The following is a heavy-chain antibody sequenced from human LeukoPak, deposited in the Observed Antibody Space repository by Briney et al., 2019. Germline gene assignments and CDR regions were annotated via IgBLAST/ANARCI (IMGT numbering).Heavy chain of an antibody. J-gene: IGHJ6*03. D-gene: IGHD4-11*01. Sequence: ASVTVSCKASGYTFTGYYFHWVRPAPGQGLEWMGLINPNTAGTNYAQKFLGRVTLTWDSSISTAYMELNRLTSDDTAVYYCATSDGDYTAGYYYYMGVWGKGTSVTVSS. CDR2: INPNTAGT. CDR1: GYTFTGYY. V-gene: IGHV1-2*02. CDR3: ATSDGDYTAGYYYYMGV.